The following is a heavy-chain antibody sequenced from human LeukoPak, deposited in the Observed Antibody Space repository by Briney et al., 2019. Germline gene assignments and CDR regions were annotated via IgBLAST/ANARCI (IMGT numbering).Heavy chain of an antibody. CDR2: IFDTGST. V-gene: IGHV4-59*02. D-gene: IGHD6-13*01. Sequence: GSLRLSCAASGFTVSSNEMSWIRQPPGKGLEWIGYIFDTGSTNYNPSLKSRVSMSLDTSRNQFSLKLSSVTAADTALYYCASRPAGSTWYGVFDYWSQGTLVTVSS. J-gene: IGHJ4*02. CDR3: ASRPAGSTWYGVFDY. CDR1: GFTVSSNE.